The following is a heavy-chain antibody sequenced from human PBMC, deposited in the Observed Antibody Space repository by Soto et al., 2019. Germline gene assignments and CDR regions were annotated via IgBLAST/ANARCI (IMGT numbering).Heavy chain of an antibody. Sequence: QVQLVQSGAEVKKPGASVKVSCKASGYTFTSYGVGWVRQAPGQGLEWMGWISGYNGNTNYAQKLQGRVTMTTDTSTSTAYMELRSLRSDATAVYYCARAGKYYYGSGSPYYYGMDVWGQGITVTVSS. CDR1: GYTFTSYG. V-gene: IGHV1-18*04. CDR3: ARAGKYYYGSGSPYYYGMDV. CDR2: ISGYNGNT. J-gene: IGHJ6*02. D-gene: IGHD3-10*01.